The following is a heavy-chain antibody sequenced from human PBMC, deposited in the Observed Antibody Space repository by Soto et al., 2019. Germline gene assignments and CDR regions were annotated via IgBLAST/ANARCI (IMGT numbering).Heavy chain of an antibody. CDR1: GFSLSTSGVG. CDR3: AYLPCSGGSCYWFSYSGMDV. V-gene: IGHV2-5*02. CDR2: IYWDDDK. Sequence: QITLKESGPTLVKPTQTLTLTCTFSGFSLSTSGVGVAWIRQPPGKALEWLALIYWDDDKRYRPSLETRLTITKDTSKNQVVLTMTNVDSVDTATYSCAYLPCSGGSCYWFSYSGMDVWGQGTTVIVSS. D-gene: IGHD2-15*01. J-gene: IGHJ6*02.